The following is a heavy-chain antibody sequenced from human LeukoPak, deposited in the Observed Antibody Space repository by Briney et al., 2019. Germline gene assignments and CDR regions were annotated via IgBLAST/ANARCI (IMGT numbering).Heavy chain of an antibody. Sequence: KPSETLSLTCTVSGGSISSYYWSWIRQPPGKGLEWIGYIYYSGSTNYNPSLKSRVTISVDTSKNQFSLKLSSVTAADTAVYYCARDPPRGYGMDVWGPGITVAVSS. CDR1: GGSISSYY. V-gene: IGHV4-59*01. CDR3: ARDPPRGYGMDV. CDR2: IYYSGST. J-gene: IGHJ6*02.